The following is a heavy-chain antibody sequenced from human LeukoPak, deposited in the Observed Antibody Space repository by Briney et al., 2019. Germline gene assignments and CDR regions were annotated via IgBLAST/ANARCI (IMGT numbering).Heavy chain of an antibody. D-gene: IGHD3-22*01. Sequence: GGSLRLSCAASGFTFSSYAMSWVRQAPGKGLEWVSAISGSGGSTYYADSVKGRFTISRDNSKNTLYLQMNSLRAEDTAVYYCAKDSAYDRSVYYDYWGQGTRVTFSS. CDR3: AKDSAYDRSVYYDY. V-gene: IGHV3-23*01. CDR2: ISGSGGST. CDR1: GFTFSSYA. J-gene: IGHJ4*02.